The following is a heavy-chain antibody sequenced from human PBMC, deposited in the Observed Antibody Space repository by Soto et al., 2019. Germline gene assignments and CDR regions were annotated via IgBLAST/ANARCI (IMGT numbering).Heavy chain of an antibody. CDR2: ISGSGGST. J-gene: IGHJ5*02. Sequence: EVQLLESGGGVVQPGGSLRLSCAASGFTFSSYAMSWVRQAPGKGLEWVSAISGSGGSTYYADSVKGRFTISTDNSKNTPYLHMNSLRAEETAAYYCAKDPRAAAPSWLRPWEQVTLVTVST. D-gene: IGHD6-13*01. V-gene: IGHV3-23*01. CDR3: AKDPRAAAPSWLRP. CDR1: GFTFSSYA.